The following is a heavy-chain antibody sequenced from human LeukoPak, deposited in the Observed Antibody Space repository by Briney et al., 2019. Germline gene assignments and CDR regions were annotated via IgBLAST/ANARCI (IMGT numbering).Heavy chain of an antibody. Sequence: QPGGSLRLSCAASGFSFTYNAMTWVRQSPGKGLEWVSAISGSGGSTYYADSVKGRFTISRDNADNTLTLQMNTLRAEDTAVYYCARGNNRFDYWGQGTPVTVSS. J-gene: IGHJ4*02. CDR3: ARGNNRFDY. D-gene: IGHD1/OR15-1a*01. CDR2: ISGSGGST. V-gene: IGHV3-23*01. CDR1: GFSFTYNA.